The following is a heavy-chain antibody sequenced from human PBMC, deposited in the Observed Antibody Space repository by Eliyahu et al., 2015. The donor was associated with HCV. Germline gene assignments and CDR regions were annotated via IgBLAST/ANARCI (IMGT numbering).Heavy chain of an antibody. CDR3: ARDKYDGSGSNVNDY. CDR2: IRNDGSNK. J-gene: IGHJ4*02. Sequence: QVQLVEAGGGVVQPGRSLRLXCAASGFXXSGYGMHWVRQAPGKGLGWVAVIRNDGSNKQYADSVKGRFTISRDNSKNTLFLQMSTLRADDTAVYYCARDKYDGSGSNVNDYWGQGTLVTVSS. CDR1: GFXXSGYG. V-gene: IGHV3-33*01. D-gene: IGHD3-10*01.